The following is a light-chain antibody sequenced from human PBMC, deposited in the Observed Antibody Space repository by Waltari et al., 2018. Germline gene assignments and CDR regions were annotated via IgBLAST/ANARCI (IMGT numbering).Light chain of an antibody. CDR3: QQYNSYPYT. CDR1: QSISSW. CDR2: KAS. J-gene: IGKJ2*01. V-gene: IGKV1-5*03. Sequence: DIQMTQSHSTLSASVGDSVTITCRARQSISSWLAWYQQKPGKAPKILIYKASSLESGVPSRFSGSGSGTEFTLTISSLQPDDFATYYCQQYNSYPYTFGQGTKLEIK.